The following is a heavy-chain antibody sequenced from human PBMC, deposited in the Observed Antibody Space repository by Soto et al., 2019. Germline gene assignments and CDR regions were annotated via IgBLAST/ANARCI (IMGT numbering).Heavy chain of an antibody. Sequence: TLSLTCTVSGGSISSSRSYWGCIRQPPGKGLEWVGSIYYSGSTYYNPSLKSRVTISVDRSQNQFSLKLNSVTAADTAIYYCARAEYGPNWFDPWGQGTLVTVSS. CDR3: ARAEYGPNWFDP. D-gene: IGHD4-17*01. J-gene: IGHJ5*02. CDR2: IYYSGST. CDR1: GGSISSSRSY. V-gene: IGHV4-39*01.